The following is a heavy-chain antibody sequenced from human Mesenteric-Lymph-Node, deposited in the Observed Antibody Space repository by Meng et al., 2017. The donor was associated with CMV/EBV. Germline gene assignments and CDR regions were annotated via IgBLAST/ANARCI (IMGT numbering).Heavy chain of an antibody. J-gene: IGHJ4*02. CDR2: ISRSSGTI. CDR1: GFTFSDFG. Sequence: GGSLRLSCEASGFTFSDFGIHWVRQAPGRGLECVSFISRSSGTIYYADSVKGRFTISRDNAKNSLYLQMNSLRAEDTAVYYCARGKVGYWGQGTLVTVSS. D-gene: IGHD1-26*01. V-gene: IGHV3-48*01. CDR3: ARGKVGY.